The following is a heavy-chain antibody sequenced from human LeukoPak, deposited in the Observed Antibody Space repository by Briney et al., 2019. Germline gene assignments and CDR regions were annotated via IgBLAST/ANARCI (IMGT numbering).Heavy chain of an antibody. V-gene: IGHV3-33*08. J-gene: IGHJ4*02. CDR3: ARGSVVVPAATFDY. Sequence: GGSLRLSCAASGFTFSSYWMTWVRQAPGKGLEGVAVIWYDGSNKYYADSVKGRFTISRDNSKDTLYLQMNSLRAEDTAVYYCARGSVVVPAATFDYWGQGTLVTVSS. CDR2: IWYDGSNK. CDR1: GFTFSSYW. D-gene: IGHD2-2*01.